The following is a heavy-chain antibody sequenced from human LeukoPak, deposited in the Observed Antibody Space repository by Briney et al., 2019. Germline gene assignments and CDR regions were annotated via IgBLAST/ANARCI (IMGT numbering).Heavy chain of an antibody. D-gene: IGHD3-22*01. CDR1: RLTFSSYG. CDR2: IRHDGSYQ. Sequence: GGSLRLSCAASRLTFSSYGMHWVRQTPGKGLEWVAFIRHDGSYQQYADSVKGRFTVSRDNSKDTVYLQMNSLRTEDTAVYYCAKNRDSSDYPRDFDYWGQGTLVTVSS. J-gene: IGHJ4*02. V-gene: IGHV3-30*02. CDR3: AKNRDSSDYPRDFDY.